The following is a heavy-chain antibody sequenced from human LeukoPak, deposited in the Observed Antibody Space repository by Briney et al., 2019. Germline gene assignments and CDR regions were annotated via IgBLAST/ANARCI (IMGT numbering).Heavy chain of an antibody. CDR3: ARGESIAAPPATDDY. CDR2: ISSSSSYI. V-gene: IGHV3-21*01. CDR1: GFTFSNYS. Sequence: PGGSLRLSCAASGFTFSNYSMNWVRQAPGKGLEWVSSISSSSSYIYYADSVKGRFTISRDNAKNSLYLQMNSLRAEDTAVYYCARGESIAAPPATDDYWGQGTLVTVSS. J-gene: IGHJ4*02. D-gene: IGHD6-6*01.